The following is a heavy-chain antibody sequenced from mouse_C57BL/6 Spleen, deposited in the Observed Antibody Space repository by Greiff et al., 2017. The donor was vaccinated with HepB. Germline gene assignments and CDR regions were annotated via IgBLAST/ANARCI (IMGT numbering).Heavy chain of an antibody. CDR1: GFTFSDYG. Sequence: EVQVVESGGGLVKPGGSLKLSCAASGFTFSDYGMHWVRQAPEKGLEWVAYISSGSSTNYYADTVKGRFTISRDNAKNTLLLQMTSLRSEDTAMYYCARGSYYSFDYWGQGPTLTVSS. CDR3: ARGSYYSFDY. D-gene: IGHD2-12*01. V-gene: IGHV5-17*01. J-gene: IGHJ2*01. CDR2: ISSGSSTN.